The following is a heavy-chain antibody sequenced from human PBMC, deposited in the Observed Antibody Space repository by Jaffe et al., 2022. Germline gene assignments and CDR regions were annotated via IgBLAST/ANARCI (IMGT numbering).Heavy chain of an antibody. D-gene: IGHD3-3*01. CDR3: ARGFLEDDFWSGYSTWYYYYMDV. J-gene: IGHJ6*03. V-gene: IGHV7-4-1*02. CDR2: INTNTGNP. CDR1: GYTFTSYA. Sequence: QVQLVQSGSELKKPGASVKVSCKASGYTFTSYAMNWVRQAPGQGLEWMGWINTNTGNPTYAQGFTGRFVFSLDTSVSTAYLQISSLKAEDTAVYYCARGFLEDDFWSGYSTWYYYYMDVWGKGTTVTVSS.